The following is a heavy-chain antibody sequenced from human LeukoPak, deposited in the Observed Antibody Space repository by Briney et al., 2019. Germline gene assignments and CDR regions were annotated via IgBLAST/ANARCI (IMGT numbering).Heavy chain of an antibody. D-gene: IGHD2-15*01. CDR1: DGSLSGYF. CDR2: ISHRGST. Sequence: SETMSLTCAVYDGSLSGYFWIWIRQPPGKGLEWIGEISHRGSTHYNPSLKSRVTISVDTSKNQFSLNLKSVTGADTAIYYCARGTPLTGWSVPPNDYWGQGTLVTVSS. CDR3: ARGTPLTGWSVPPNDY. V-gene: IGHV4-34*01. J-gene: IGHJ4*02.